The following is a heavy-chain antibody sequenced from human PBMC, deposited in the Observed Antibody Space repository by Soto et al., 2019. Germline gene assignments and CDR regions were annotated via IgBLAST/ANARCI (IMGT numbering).Heavy chain of an antibody. J-gene: IGHJ6*02. CDR2: ISGGGGST. CDR3: AKNDDFWSGTHYYYGMDV. V-gene: IGHV3-23*01. Sequence: EVQLLASGGDLVQPGGSLRLSCAASGFTFSSYALNWVRQAPGKGLEWVSGISGGGGSTYYADSVKGRFTISRDSSKNTLYLEMNSLRADDTAVYYCAKNDDFWSGTHYYYGMDVWGQVTTVTDSS. CDR1: GFTFSSYA. D-gene: IGHD3-3*01.